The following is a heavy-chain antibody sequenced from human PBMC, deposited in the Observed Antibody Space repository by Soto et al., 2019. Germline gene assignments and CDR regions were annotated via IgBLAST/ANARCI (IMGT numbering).Heavy chain of an antibody. CDR3: ARGRGYSYGLAYYYYGMDV. J-gene: IGHJ6*02. Sequence: SQTLSLTCAISGDSVSSNSAAWNWIRQSPSRGLEWLGRTYYRSKWYNDYAVSVKSRITINPDTSKNQFSLQLNSVTPEDTAVYYCARGRGYSYGLAYYYYGMDVWGQGTTVTVSS. CDR2: TYYRSKWYN. CDR1: GDSVSSNSAA. D-gene: IGHD5-18*01. V-gene: IGHV6-1*01.